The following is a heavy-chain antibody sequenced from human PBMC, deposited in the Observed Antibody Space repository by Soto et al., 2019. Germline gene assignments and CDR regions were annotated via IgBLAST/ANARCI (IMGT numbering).Heavy chain of an antibody. CDR2: ITSSTTI. J-gene: IGHJ6*02. CDR1: GLTFSTYG. CDR3: ARQRNGAGDV. V-gene: IGHV3-48*02. Sequence: LVESAGGLVQPGGSLRLSCEASGLTFSTYGFNWVRQAPGKGLEWVSYITSSTTIYYADSVRGRFTTSRDNAKNSLSLQMNSLRDEDMAVYYCARQRNGAGDVWGQPTTVTVSS. D-gene: IGHD1-1*01.